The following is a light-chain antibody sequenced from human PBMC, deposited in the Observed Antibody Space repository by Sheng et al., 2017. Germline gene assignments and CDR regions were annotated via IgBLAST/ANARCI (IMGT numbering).Light chain of an antibody. J-gene: IGKJ4*01. Sequence: DIKMTQSPSALSASVGDRVTITCRASQDIATSLAWYQQKPGKSPKLLIFAATTLQSGVPSRFSGGASGTDFTLAISSLQPEDVATYYCQQLNSYPRTFGGGTKVEIK. CDR3: QQLNSYPRT. CDR1: QDIATS. CDR2: AAT. V-gene: IGKV1-27*01.